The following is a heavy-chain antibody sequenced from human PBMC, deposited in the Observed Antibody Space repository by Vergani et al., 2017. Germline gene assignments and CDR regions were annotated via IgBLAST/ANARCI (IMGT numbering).Heavy chain of an antibody. CDR1: GFTFSSYS. J-gene: IGHJ6*02. D-gene: IGHD3-22*01. CDR2: ISSSSSTI. Sequence: VQLVESGGGVVQPGRSLRLSCAASGFTFSSYSMNWVRQAPGKGLEWVSYISSSSSTIYYADSVKGRFTISRDNAKNSLYLQMNSLRAEDTAVYYCARDGYPDSSGYYYLSYYYYGMDVWGQGTTVTVSS. V-gene: IGHV3-48*04. CDR3: ARDGYPDSSGYYYLSYYYYGMDV.